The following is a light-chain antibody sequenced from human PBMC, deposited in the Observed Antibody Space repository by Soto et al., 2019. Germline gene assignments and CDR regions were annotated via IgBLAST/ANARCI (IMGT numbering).Light chain of an antibody. CDR2: AAS. J-gene: IGKJ2*01. V-gene: IGKV1-39*01. Sequence: DIQMTPSPSSLSASVGDRVTITCRASQSIRNYLNWYQQKPGKAPKLRIYAASSLQSGVPSRFSGSGSGTDFTLTFSSLQPEDFATYYCQQSYSAPYSFGQGTKLEIK. CDR3: QQSYSAPYS. CDR1: QSIRNY.